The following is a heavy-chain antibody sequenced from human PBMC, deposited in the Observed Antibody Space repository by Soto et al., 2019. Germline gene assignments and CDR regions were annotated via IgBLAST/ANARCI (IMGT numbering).Heavy chain of an antibody. CDR1: GFTFSNAG. Sequence: GGSLRLSCAASGFTFSNAGRNWVRQAPGKGLEWVGRIKSKTDGGTTDYAAPVKGRFTISRDDSKNTLYLQMNSLKTEDKAVYYCTTGPYTATTPANAFDIWGQGTMLTVSS. D-gene: IGHD5-18*01. J-gene: IGHJ3*02. V-gene: IGHV3-15*07. CDR2: IKSKTDGGTT. CDR3: TTGPYTATTPANAFDI.